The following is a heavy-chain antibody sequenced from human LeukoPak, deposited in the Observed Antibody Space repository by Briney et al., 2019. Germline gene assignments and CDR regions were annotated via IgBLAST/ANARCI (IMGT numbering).Heavy chain of an antibody. D-gene: IGHD6-13*01. J-gene: IGHJ4*02. CDR2: ISPGDSGT. CDR1: GYSFTSCW. CDR3: ARHVLAAAGTEAFDY. Sequence: GESLKISCKGSGYSFTSCWIGWVRQMPGKGLEWMGIISPGDSGTRYSPSFQGQVTISADKSISTAYLQWSSLKASDTAMYYCARHVLAAAGTEAFDYWGQGTLVTVSS. V-gene: IGHV5-51*01.